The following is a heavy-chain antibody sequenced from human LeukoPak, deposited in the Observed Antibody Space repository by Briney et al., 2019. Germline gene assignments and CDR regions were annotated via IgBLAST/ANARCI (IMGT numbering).Heavy chain of an antibody. Sequence: SVKVSCKASGYTFTSYGISWVRQAPGRGLEWMGWISAYNGNTNYAQKFQGRVTMTRDTSTSTVYMELSSLRSEDTAVYYCARAPRHIQQGLFDYWGQGTLVTVSS. CDR1: GYTFTSYG. CDR3: ARAPRHIQQGLFDY. CDR2: ISAYNGNT. V-gene: IGHV1-18*01. D-gene: IGHD6-19*01. J-gene: IGHJ4*02.